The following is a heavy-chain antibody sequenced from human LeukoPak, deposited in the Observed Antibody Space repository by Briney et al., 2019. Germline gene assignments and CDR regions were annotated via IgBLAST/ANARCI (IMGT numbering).Heavy chain of an antibody. CDR1: GGSISSGGYY. CDR3: ARGSPDYGDLRYWYFDL. Sequence: PSETLSLTCTVSGGSISSGGYYWSWIRQHPGKGLEWIGYIYYSGSTYYNPSLKSRVTISVDTSKNQFSLKLSSVTAADTAVCYCARGSPDYGDLRYWYFDLWGRGTLVTVSS. D-gene: IGHD4-17*01. J-gene: IGHJ2*01. V-gene: IGHV4-31*03. CDR2: IYYSGST.